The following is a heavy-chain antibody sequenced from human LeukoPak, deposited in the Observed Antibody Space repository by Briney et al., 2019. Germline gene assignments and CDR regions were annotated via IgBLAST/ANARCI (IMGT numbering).Heavy chain of an antibody. CDR3: ARENSGSYEGLDY. J-gene: IGHJ4*02. CDR1: GFTFSSYA. CDR2: ISYDGSNK. D-gene: IGHD1-26*01. V-gene: IGHV3-30*01. Sequence: GGSLRLSCAASGFTFSSYAMHWVRQAPGKGLEWVAVISYDGSNKYYADSVKGRFTISRDNPKNTLYLQMNSLRAEDTAVYYCARENSGSYEGLDYWGQGTLVTVSS.